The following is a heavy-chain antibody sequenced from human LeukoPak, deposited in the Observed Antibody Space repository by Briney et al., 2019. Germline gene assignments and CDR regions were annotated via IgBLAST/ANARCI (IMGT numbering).Heavy chain of an antibody. Sequence: GGSLRLSCAASGITFSRFWMSWVRQAPGRGLQWVANINQDGSEKHNVGSVKGRFTISRENAENSLYLQMNSLRAEDTAVYYCASGGHLDYWGQGALVTVAS. D-gene: IGHD3-16*01. V-gene: IGHV3-7*03. CDR2: INQDGSEK. CDR1: GITFSRFW. CDR3: ASGGHLDY. J-gene: IGHJ4*02.